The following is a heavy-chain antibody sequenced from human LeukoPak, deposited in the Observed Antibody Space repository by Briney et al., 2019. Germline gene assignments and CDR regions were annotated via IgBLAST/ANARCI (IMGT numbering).Heavy chain of an antibody. J-gene: IGHJ6*02. Sequence: GGSLRLSCAASGFTFSDYYMSWIRQAPGKGLEWVSYISSSGSTIYYADSVKGRFTISRDNAKNSLYLQMNSLRAEDTAVYYCARYLDGDYLHVYHYYYGMDVWGQGTTVTVSS. CDR2: ISSSGSTI. CDR1: GFTFSDYY. CDR3: ARYLDGDYLHVYHYYYGMDV. V-gene: IGHV3-11*01. D-gene: IGHD4-17*01.